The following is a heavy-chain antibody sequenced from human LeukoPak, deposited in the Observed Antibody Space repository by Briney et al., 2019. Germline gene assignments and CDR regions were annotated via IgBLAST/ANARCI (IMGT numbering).Heavy chain of an antibody. Sequence: PGGSLRLSSAASGVTFSNYWMSWVGQAPGKGLEWGANIKKGGSEKYYVDSVKGRFTISRDNDKNSLYLQMNGLRDEDAAVYYCASGRQLGYWGQGTLVTVSS. CDR1: GVTFSNYW. D-gene: IGHD6-13*01. V-gene: IGHV3-7*01. CDR3: ASGRQLGY. CDR2: IKKGGSEK. J-gene: IGHJ4*02.